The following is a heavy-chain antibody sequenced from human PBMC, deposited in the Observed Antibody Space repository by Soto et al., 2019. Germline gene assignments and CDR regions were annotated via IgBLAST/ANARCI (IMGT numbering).Heavy chain of an antibody. V-gene: IGHV1-2*04. Sequence: ASVKVSCKASGYTFTGYYMHWVRQAPGQGLEWMGWINPNSGGTNYAQKFQGWVTMTRDTSIGTAYMELSRLRSDDTAVYYCARDGATAADAFDIWGQGTMVTVSS. CDR1: GYTFTGYY. CDR3: ARDGATAADAFDI. J-gene: IGHJ3*02. D-gene: IGHD6-13*01. CDR2: INPNSGGT.